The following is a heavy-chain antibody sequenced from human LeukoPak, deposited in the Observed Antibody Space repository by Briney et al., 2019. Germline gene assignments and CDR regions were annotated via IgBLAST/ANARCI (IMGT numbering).Heavy chain of an antibody. Sequence: GGSLRLACAASGFTFSTHSMNCVRQAPGKGLEWISYISSASTGIYYADSVKGRFTISRDNAKNSLYLQMNSLRDEDTAVYYCARETYSNFDYWGQGTLVTVSS. CDR3: ARETYSNFDY. CDR1: GFTFSTHS. V-gene: IGHV3-48*02. J-gene: IGHJ4*02. CDR2: ISSASTGI. D-gene: IGHD6-13*01.